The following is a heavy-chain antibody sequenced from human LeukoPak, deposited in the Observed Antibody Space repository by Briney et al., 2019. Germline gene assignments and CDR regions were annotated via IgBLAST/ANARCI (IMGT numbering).Heavy chain of an antibody. CDR3: ARWDRTMVPNN. D-gene: IGHD5-18*01. CDR2: IYSGGST. J-gene: IGHJ4*02. CDR1: GFTVSTKY. V-gene: IGHV3-53*01. Sequence: GGSLRLSCAASGFTVSTKYMSWVRQAPGKGLEWVSVIYSGGSTYYADSVKGRFTISRDNSKNTLYLQMNSLRVEDTAVYYCARWDRTMVPNNGGRGTWFTVSS.